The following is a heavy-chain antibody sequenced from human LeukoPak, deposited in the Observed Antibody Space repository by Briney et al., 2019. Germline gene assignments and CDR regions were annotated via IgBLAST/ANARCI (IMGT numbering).Heavy chain of an antibody. CDR2: IVVGSGNT. Sequence: ASVKVSCKASGFTFTSSAMQWVRQARGQRLEWIGWIVVGSGNTNCAQKFQERVTITRDMSTSTAYMELSSLRSEDTAVYYCAADAGGAAAGLDFDYWGQGTLVTVSS. D-gene: IGHD6-13*01. CDR1: GFTFTSSA. CDR3: AADAGGAAAGLDFDY. V-gene: IGHV1-58*02. J-gene: IGHJ4*02.